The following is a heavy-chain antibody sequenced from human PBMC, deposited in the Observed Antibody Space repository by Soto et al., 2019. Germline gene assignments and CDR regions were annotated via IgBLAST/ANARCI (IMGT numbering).Heavy chain of an antibody. V-gene: IGHV4-31*11. J-gene: IGHJ5*02. CDR3: AREGPLRAWLDP. CDR1: GGSISSGGYY. CDR2: ISYSGST. Sequence: PSETLSLTCAVSGGSISSGGYYWSWIRQHPGKGLEWIGYISYSGSTYYNPSLKSRVTISLDTSKNQFSLKLSSVTAADTAVYSCAREGPLRAWLDPWVQGTLVPVSS.